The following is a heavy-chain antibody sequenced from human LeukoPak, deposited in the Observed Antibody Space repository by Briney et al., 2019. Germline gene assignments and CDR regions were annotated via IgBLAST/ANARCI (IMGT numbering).Heavy chain of an antibody. V-gene: IGHV3-66*01. D-gene: IGHD3-10*02. CDR3: AAVSPTRYVNYYGMDV. CDR1: GFTVSSNY. CDR2: LYSGGTT. Sequence: GGSLKLSCAASGFTVSSNYMSWVRQAPGKGLEWVSVLYSGGTTYYADSVKGRFTISRDNSKNTLYLQMNSLRAEDTAVYYCAAVSPTRYVNYYGMDVWGQGTTVTVSS. J-gene: IGHJ6*02.